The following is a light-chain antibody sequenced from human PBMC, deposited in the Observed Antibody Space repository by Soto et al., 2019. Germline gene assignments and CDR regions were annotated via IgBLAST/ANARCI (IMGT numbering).Light chain of an antibody. V-gene: IGKV3-15*01. J-gene: IGKJ2*01. CDR2: GAS. CDR1: QSVSSN. CDR3: QHYNNWPYT. Sequence: EIVMTQSPATLSVSPGERATLSCWASQSVSSNLAWYQQKPGQALRLLIYGASTRATGIPARFSGSGSGTEFTLTISSLQSEDFAVYYCQHYNNWPYTFGQGTKLEIK.